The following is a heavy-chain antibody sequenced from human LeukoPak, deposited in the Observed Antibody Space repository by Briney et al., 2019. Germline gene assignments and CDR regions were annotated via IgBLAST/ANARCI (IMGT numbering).Heavy chain of an antibody. CDR2: INHSGST. CDR3: ARAYYYDSSGSTNIDY. V-gene: IGHV4-34*01. Sequence: SETLSLTCAVSGGSFSDYYWSWIRQPPGKGLEWIGEINHSGSTNYNPSLKSRVTISVDTSKNQFSLKLSSVTAADTAVYYCARAYYYDSSGSTNIDYWGQGTLVTVSS. CDR1: GGSFSDYY. J-gene: IGHJ4*02. D-gene: IGHD3-22*01.